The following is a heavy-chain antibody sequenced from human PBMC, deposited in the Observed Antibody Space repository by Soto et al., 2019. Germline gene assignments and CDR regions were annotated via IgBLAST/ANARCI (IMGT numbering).Heavy chain of an antibody. D-gene: IGHD6-13*01. CDR1: GYTFTSYG. Sequence: QVQLVQSGAEVKKPGASVKVSCKASGYTFTSYGISWVRQAPGQGLEWMGWISAYNGNTNYAQKLQGRVIMTTDTSTSTAYMELRSLRSDETAVYYCARDLQQLELPYNWFDPWGQGTLVTVSS. V-gene: IGHV1-18*01. J-gene: IGHJ5*02. CDR3: ARDLQQLELPYNWFDP. CDR2: ISAYNGNT.